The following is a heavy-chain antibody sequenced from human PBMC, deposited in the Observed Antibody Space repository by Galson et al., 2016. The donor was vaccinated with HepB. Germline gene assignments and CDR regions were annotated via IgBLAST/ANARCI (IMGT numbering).Heavy chain of an antibody. Sequence: SLRLSCAASGFVVSTKYMSWVRQAPGKGLEWVSGIYSDGSAYYADSVKGRFTISRDISKNMVDLQMNNLRAEDTAVYYCAREKGYLTNGFFDLWGRGTLVTVSS. CDR1: GFVVSTKY. CDR2: IYSDGSA. D-gene: IGHD3-16*02. V-gene: IGHV3-66*02. J-gene: IGHJ2*01. CDR3: AREKGYLTNGFFDL.